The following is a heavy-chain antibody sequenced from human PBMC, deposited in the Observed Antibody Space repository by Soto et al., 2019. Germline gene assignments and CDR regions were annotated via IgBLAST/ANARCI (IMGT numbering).Heavy chain of an antibody. D-gene: IGHD6-19*01. V-gene: IGHV1-69*12. CDR2: ITPMFGTG. Sequence: QVQLVQSGAKVKKPGSSVKVSCKASGGTFNRYAISWLRQSPGQGPEWMGGITPMFGTGNYAQKSQGRVTITADESTTTVHMELRRLTSEDTAVYYCAQTLCSAVAGPGRFDLWGRGTRVIVSS. CDR3: AQTLCSAVAGPGRFDL. J-gene: IGHJ2*01. CDR1: GGTFNRYA.